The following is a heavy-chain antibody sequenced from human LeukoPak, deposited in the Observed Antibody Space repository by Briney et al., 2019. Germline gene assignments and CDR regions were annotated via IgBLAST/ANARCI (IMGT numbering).Heavy chain of an antibody. J-gene: IGHJ5*02. CDR2: ISGSGGST. V-gene: IGHV3-23*01. CDR1: GFTFSSYA. D-gene: IGHD3-16*02. CDR3: AKVGSGYYDYVWGSYRDNWFDP. Sequence: GGSLRLSCAASGFTFSSYAMSWVRQAPGKGLEWVSAISGSGGSTYYADSVKGRFTISRDNSKNTLHLQMNSLRAEDTAVYYCAKVGSGYYDYVWGSYRDNWFDPWGQGTLVTVSS.